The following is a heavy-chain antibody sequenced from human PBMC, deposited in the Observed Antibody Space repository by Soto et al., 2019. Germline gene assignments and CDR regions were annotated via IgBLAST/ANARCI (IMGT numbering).Heavy chain of an antibody. CDR1: GFTFSSYS. CDR3: ARDIVVPAAKSDYYYYMDV. CDR2: ISSSSSYI. J-gene: IGHJ6*03. V-gene: IGHV3-21*01. D-gene: IGHD2-2*01. Sequence: EVQLVESGGGLVKPGGSLRLSCAASGFTFSSYSMNWVRQAPGKGLEWVSSISSSSSYIYYADSVKGRFTISRDNAKNSLYLQMNSLRAEDTAVYYCARDIVVPAAKSDYYYYMDVWGKGTTVTVSS.